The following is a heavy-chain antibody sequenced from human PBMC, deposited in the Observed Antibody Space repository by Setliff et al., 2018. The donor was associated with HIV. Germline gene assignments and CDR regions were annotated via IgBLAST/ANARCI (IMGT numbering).Heavy chain of an antibody. CDR2: MYPGDSET. Sequence: GESLKISCKASGYSFTGYWIGWVRQMPGKGLELMGIMYPGDSETRYSPSFQGQVTISADKSISTAYLQWSSLKASDTAMYYCARLPSARMTIFGVVSYHMDVWGEGTKVTVSS. CDR1: GYSFTGYW. V-gene: IGHV5-51*01. J-gene: IGHJ6*03. CDR3: ARLPSARMTIFGVVSYHMDV. D-gene: IGHD3-3*01.